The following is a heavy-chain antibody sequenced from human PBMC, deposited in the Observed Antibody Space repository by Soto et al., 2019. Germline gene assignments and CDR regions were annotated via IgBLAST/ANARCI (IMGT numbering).Heavy chain of an antibody. CDR1: GYTFTSYA. CDR2: INAGNGNT. CDR3: ARDLRNWFGELLKGGFDP. D-gene: IGHD3-10*01. V-gene: IGHV1-3*01. Sequence: QVQLVQSGAEVKKPGASVKVSCKASGYTFTSYAMHWVRQAPGQRLEWMGWINAGNGNTKYSQKFQGRVTITRDTSASTAYMELGSLRSEDTAVYYCARDLRNWFGELLKGGFDPWGQGTLVTVSS. J-gene: IGHJ5*02.